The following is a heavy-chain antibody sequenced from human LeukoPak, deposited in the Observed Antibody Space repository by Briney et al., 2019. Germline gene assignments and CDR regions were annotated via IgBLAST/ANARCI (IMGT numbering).Heavy chain of an antibody. CDR3: ARGGGSPDSSGYYDAFDI. CDR2: INPSGGST. D-gene: IGHD3-22*01. V-gene: IGHV1-46*01. J-gene: IGHJ3*02. Sequence: ASMKVSCKASGYTFTSYYMHWVRQAPGQGLEWMGIINPSGGSTSYAQKFQGRVTMTRDTSTSTAYMELRSLRSDDTAVYYCARGGGSPDSSGYYDAFDIWGQGTMVTVSS. CDR1: GYTFTSYY.